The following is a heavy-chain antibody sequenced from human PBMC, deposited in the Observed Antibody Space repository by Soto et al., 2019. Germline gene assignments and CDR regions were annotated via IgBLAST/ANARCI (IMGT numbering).Heavy chain of an antibody. V-gene: IGHV1-69*02. CDR1: GGTFSSYT. CDR2: IIPILGIA. Sequence: SVKVSCKASGGTFSSYTISWVRQAPGQVLEWMGRIIPILGIANYAQKFQGRVTITADKSTSTAYMELSSLRSEDTAVYYCARGRGCSSTSCYDEYYYYYMDVWGKGTTVTVSS. J-gene: IGHJ6*03. CDR3: ARGRGCSSTSCYDEYYYYYMDV. D-gene: IGHD2-2*01.